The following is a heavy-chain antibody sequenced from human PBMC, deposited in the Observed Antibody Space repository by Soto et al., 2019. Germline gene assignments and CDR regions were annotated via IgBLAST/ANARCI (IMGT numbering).Heavy chain of an antibody. V-gene: IGHV3-64*01. J-gene: IGHJ6*03. CDR3: ARRARADYYYMDV. D-gene: IGHD6-6*01. CDR2: ISSNGIGT. CDR1: GFTFSRDA. Sequence: ESGGGLAQPGGSLRLSCAASGFTFSRDAMDWVRQAPGKGLEYVSGISSNGIGTYYASSVKGRFTISRDNSRDTVYLQMDSLRPEAMAVYYCARRARADYYYMDVWGKGTTVTVS.